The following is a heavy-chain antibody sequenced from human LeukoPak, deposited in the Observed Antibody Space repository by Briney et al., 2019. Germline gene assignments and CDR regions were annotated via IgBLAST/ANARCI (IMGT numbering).Heavy chain of an antibody. J-gene: IGHJ3*02. Sequence: SETLSLTCTVSGGSISSYYWSWIRQPPGKGLEWIGYIYYSGSTNYNPSLKSRVTISVDTSKNQFSLKLSSVTAADTAVYYCATVIGDNDAFDIWGQGTMVTVSS. CDR2: IYYSGST. V-gene: IGHV4-59*01. CDR1: GGSISSYY. D-gene: IGHD7-27*01. CDR3: ATVIGDNDAFDI.